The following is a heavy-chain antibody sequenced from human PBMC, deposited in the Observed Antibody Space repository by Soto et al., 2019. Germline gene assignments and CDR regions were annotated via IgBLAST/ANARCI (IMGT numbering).Heavy chain of an antibody. V-gene: IGHV4-30-4*01. Sequence: QVQLQESGPGLVKPSQTLSLTCTVSGGSISSGDYYWSWIRQPPGKGLEWIGYIYYSGSTYYNPSLKSRVTISVDTSKNQFSLKLSSVTAADTAVYYCARDEVYPNYYYYYGMDVWGQGTTVTVSS. CDR3: ARDEVYPNYYYYYGMDV. J-gene: IGHJ6*02. CDR1: GGSISSGDYY. CDR2: IYYSGST.